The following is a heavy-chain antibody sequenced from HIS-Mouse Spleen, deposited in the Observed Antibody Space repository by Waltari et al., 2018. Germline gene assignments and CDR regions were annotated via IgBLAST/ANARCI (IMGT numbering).Heavy chain of an antibody. CDR1: GGSFSGYY. CDR2: INHSGST. CDR3: ARGRFHSWNDAFDI. D-gene: IGHD1-1*01. Sequence: QVQLQQWGAGLLKPSETLSLTCAVYGGSFSGYYWSWIRQPPGKGLEWLGEINHSGSTNYTPSLKSRVTISVDTSKNQFSLKLSSVTAADTAVYYCARGRFHSWNDAFDIWGQGTMVTVSS. V-gene: IGHV4-34*01. J-gene: IGHJ3*02.